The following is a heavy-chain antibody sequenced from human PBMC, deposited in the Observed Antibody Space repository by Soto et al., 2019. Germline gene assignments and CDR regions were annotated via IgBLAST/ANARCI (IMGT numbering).Heavy chain of an antibody. CDR3: ARDNYDSSGYPDY. D-gene: IGHD3-22*01. J-gene: IGHJ4*02. Sequence: QVQLVESGGGVVQPGRSPRLSCAASGFTFSSYAMHWVRQAPGKGLEWVAVISYDGSNKYYADSVKGRFTISRDNSKNTLYLQMNSLRAEDTAVYYCARDNYDSSGYPDYWGQGTLVTVSS. CDR2: ISYDGSNK. CDR1: GFTFSSYA. V-gene: IGHV3-30-3*01.